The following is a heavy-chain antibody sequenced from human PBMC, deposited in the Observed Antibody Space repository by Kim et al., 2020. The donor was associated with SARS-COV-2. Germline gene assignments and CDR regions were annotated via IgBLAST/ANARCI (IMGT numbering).Heavy chain of an antibody. CDR3: ARDGTSGPSVLWFGEFDAFDI. J-gene: IGHJ3*02. D-gene: IGHD3-10*01. V-gene: IGHV3-21*01. CDR1: GFTFSSYS. Sequence: GGSLRLSCAASGFTFSSYSMNWVRQAPGKGLEWVSSISSSSSYIYYADSVKGRFTISRDNAKNSLYLQMNSLRAEDTAVYYCARDGTSGPSVLWFGEFDAFDIWGQGTMVTVSS. CDR2: ISSSSSYI.